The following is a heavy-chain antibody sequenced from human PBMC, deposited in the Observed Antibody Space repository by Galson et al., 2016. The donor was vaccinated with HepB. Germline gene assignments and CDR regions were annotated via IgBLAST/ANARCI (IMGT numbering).Heavy chain of an antibody. CDR3: AREGAIFGVVTNWFDP. V-gene: IGHV3-48*01. CDR2: ISSSSSTI. J-gene: IGHJ5*02. Sequence: SLRLSCAASGFTFSSYSMNWVRQAPGKGLEWVSYISSSSSTIYYADSVEGRFTISRDNAKNSLYLQMNSLRAEDTAVYYCAREGAIFGVVTNWFDPWGQGTLVTVSS. D-gene: IGHD3-3*01. CDR1: GFTFSSYS.